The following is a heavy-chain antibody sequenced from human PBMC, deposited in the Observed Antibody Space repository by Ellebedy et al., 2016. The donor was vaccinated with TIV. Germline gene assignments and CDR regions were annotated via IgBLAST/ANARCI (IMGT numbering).Heavy chain of an antibody. J-gene: IGHJ4*02. V-gene: IGHV4-39*07. CDR2: ISYSGNT. CDR3: ARDGGSSERAYFDS. CDR1: GGSISSSTYY. Sequence: SETLSLTCTVSGGSISSSTYYWGLIRQPPGKGLEWLGTISYSGNTYYNPSLKSRVTISVDTSKNQFSLLLSSVTAADTAVYYCARDGGSSERAYFDSWGQGTLVTVSS. D-gene: IGHD6-6*01.